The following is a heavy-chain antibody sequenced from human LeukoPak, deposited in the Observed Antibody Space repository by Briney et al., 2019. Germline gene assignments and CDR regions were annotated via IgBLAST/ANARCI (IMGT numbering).Heavy chain of an antibody. V-gene: IGHV3-7*01. CDR2: IKQDGSEK. CDR1: GFTFSSYA. Sequence: GGSLRLSCAASGFTFSSYAMSWVRQAPGKGLEWVANIKQDGSEKHYVDSVKGRFTISRDNTKNSLYLQMDSLRAEDTAVYYCATSRPLDYWGQGTLVTVSS. J-gene: IGHJ4*02. CDR3: ATSRPLDY.